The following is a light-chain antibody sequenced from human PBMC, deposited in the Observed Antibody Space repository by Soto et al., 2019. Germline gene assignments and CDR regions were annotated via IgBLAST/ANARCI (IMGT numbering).Light chain of an antibody. CDR3: QQYGGSPIT. V-gene: IGKV3-20*01. CDR1: QSVTTR. J-gene: IGKJ5*01. Sequence: EIVLTQSPDTLSLSPGGRATLSCRASQSVTTRLAWYQQKPGQPPRLLISGASVRASGVPVRINGSGSGTDFTLTISILEPEDFALYYCQQYGGSPITFGLGTRLEVK. CDR2: GAS.